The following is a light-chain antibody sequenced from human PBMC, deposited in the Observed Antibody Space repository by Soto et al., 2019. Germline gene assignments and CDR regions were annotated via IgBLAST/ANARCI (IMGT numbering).Light chain of an antibody. CDR3: QLTYSIPQT. J-gene: IGKJ1*01. CDR1: KSISSY. Sequence: DIQMTQSPSSLSASVGDRVTITCRASKSISSYLNWYRHKPGKAPHLLIYAASSLQSGVPSRFSGSGSGTDFTLTISSLQHEDFATYDWQLTYSIPQTFGQGTKVEIK. V-gene: IGKV1-39*01. CDR2: AAS.